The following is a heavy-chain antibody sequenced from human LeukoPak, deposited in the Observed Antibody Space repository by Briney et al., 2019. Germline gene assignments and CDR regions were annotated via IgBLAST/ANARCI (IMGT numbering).Heavy chain of an antibody. CDR2: IYYSGSP. CDR3: ARDLRTTSRRYAFDI. J-gene: IGHJ3*02. Sequence: TSETLSLTCTVSGGSISSSSYYWGWIRQPPGKGLEWIGSIYYSGSPYYNPSLKSRVTIFVDTSKNQFSLKLSSVTAADTAVYYCARDLRTTSRRYAFDIWGQGTMVTVSS. V-gene: IGHV4-39*07. D-gene: IGHD2/OR15-2a*01. CDR1: GGSISSSSYY.